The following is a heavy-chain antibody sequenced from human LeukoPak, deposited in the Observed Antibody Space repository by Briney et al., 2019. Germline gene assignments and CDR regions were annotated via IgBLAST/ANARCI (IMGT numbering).Heavy chain of an antibody. Sequence: GRSLRLSCAASGFTFSSYAMHWVRQAPGEGLEWVAVISYDGRNKYYADSVKGRFTISRDNSKNTLYLQMNSLRAEDTAVYYCARDLSGSYLYYFDYWGQGTLVTVSS. CDR1: GFTFSSYA. D-gene: IGHD1-26*01. V-gene: IGHV3-30*04. CDR2: ISYDGRNK. J-gene: IGHJ4*02. CDR3: ARDLSGSYLYYFDY.